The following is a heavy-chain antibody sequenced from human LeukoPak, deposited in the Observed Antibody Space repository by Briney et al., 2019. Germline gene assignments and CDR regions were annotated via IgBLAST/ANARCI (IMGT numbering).Heavy chain of an antibody. CDR3: AKDLYGSGRGPDY. CDR2: ILYDGGNK. V-gene: IGHV3-33*06. Sequence: GGSLRLSCAVSGFIFSGYGMHWVRQAPGKGLEWVAIILYDGGNKYYADSVRGRFTISRDNSKNTLYLQMDSLRAEDTAVYYCAKDLYGSGRGPDYWGQGTLVTVSS. J-gene: IGHJ4*02. D-gene: IGHD3-10*01. CDR1: GFIFSGYG.